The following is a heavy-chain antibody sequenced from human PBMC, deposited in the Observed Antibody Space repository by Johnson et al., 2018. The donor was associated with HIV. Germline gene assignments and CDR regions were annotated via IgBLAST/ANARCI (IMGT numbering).Heavy chain of an antibody. D-gene: IGHD5-12*01. Sequence: VQLVESGGGLVQPGGSLRLSCAASGFTFSNYAMSWVRQAPGKGLQWVGRIKSKTDGGTTDYAAPVKGRFTISRDDSKNTLYLQMNSLKTEDTAVYYCTTEEYSGYGGAFDIWGQGTMVTVSS. CDR3: TTEEYSGYGGAFDI. CDR2: IKSKTDGGTT. J-gene: IGHJ3*02. V-gene: IGHV3-15*01. CDR1: GFTFSNYA.